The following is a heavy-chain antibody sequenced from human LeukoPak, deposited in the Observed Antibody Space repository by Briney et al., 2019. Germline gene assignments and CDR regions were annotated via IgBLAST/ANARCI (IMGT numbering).Heavy chain of an antibody. D-gene: IGHD5-18*01. J-gene: IGHJ4*02. V-gene: IGHV4-34*01. CDR3: ARGLRGYSYGRPFDY. CDR2: INHSGST. Sequence: SETLSLTCAVYGGSFSGYYWSWIRQPPGKGLEWIGEINHSGSTNYNPSLKSRVTISVDTSKNQFSLKLSSVTAADTAVYYCARGLRGYSYGRPFDYWGQGTLVAVSS. CDR1: GGSFSGYY.